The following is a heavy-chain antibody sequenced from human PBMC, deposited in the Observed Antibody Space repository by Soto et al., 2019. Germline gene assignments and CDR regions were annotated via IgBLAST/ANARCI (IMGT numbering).Heavy chain of an antibody. CDR2: IYSGGST. V-gene: IGHV3-66*01. J-gene: IGHJ6*03. CDR1: GFTVSSNY. Sequence: GGSLRLSCAASGFTVSSNYMSWVRQAPGKGLEWVSVIYSGGSTYYADSVKGRFTISRDNSKNTLYLQMNSLRAEDTAVYYCGRDLGSFGVAKTAPNYYYYMDVWGKGTTVTVSS. CDR3: GRDLGSFGVAKTAPNYYYYMDV. D-gene: IGHD3-3*01.